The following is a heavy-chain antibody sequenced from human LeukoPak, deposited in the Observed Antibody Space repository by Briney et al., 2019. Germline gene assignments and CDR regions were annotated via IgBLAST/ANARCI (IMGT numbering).Heavy chain of an antibody. CDR1: GYTFTNYW. V-gene: IGHV5-51*01. D-gene: IGHD3-22*01. J-gene: IGHJ4*02. CDR2: IYAGDSDT. Sequence: GESLKISCKGTGYTFTNYWIAWVRQMPGKGLEWMGIIYAGDSDTRYSPSFQGQVTISADRSISTAYLQWSSLKASDTAMYYCARRVDSGFSFDFWGQGTLVTVSS. CDR3: ARRVDSGFSFDF.